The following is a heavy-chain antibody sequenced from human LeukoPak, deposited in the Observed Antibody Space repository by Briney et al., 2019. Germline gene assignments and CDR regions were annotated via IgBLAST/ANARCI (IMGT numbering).Heavy chain of an antibody. D-gene: IGHD2-15*01. Sequence: GGSLRLSCAASGFTFDDYAMHWVRQAPGKGLEWVSGISWNSGSIGYADSVKGRFTISRDNAKNSLYLQMNSLRAEDTALYYCAKSFGGSWADFDYWGQGTLVTVSS. V-gene: IGHV3-9*01. J-gene: IGHJ4*02. CDR3: AKSFGGSWADFDY. CDR2: ISWNSGSI. CDR1: GFTFDDYA.